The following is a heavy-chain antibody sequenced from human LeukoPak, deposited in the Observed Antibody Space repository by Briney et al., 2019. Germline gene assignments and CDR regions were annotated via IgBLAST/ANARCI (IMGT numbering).Heavy chain of an antibody. CDR1: GYTLTELS. CDR2: FDPEDGET. Sequence: ASVKVSFKVSGYTLTELSMHWVRQAPGKGLEWMGGFDPEDGETIYAQKFQGRVTMTEDTSTDTAYMELSSLRPEDTAVYYCATVRIQLWEFDYWGQGTLVTVSS. V-gene: IGHV1-24*01. J-gene: IGHJ4*02. CDR3: ATVRIQLWEFDY. D-gene: IGHD5-18*01.